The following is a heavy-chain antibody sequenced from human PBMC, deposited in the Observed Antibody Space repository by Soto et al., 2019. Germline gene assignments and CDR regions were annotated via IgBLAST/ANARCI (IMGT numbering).Heavy chain of an antibody. CDR1: GYTFTSYG. CDR2: ISAYNGNT. J-gene: IGHJ4*02. Sequence: ASVKVSCKASGYTFTSYGISWVRQAPGQGLEWMGWISAYNGNTNYAQKLQGRVTMTTDTSTSTAYMELRSLRSDDTAVYYCARDCSSTSCYMSGGYDYWGQGTLVTV. V-gene: IGHV1-18*01. D-gene: IGHD2-2*02. CDR3: ARDCSSTSCYMSGGYDY.